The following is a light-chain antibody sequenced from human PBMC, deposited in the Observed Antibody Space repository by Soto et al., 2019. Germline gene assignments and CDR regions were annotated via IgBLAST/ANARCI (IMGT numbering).Light chain of an antibody. J-gene: IGKJ1*01. CDR2: VAS. V-gene: IGKV3-20*01. CDR1: QSVRSNY. Sequence: EIVLTQSPGTLSLSPGEGATLSCRASQSVRSNYLAWYRQTPGQAPRLLIYVASNRATGIPDRYSVSGSGTVFTLIISRLEPEDFALYYCQQYGSSPLTFGQGTKVEIK. CDR3: QQYGSSPLT.